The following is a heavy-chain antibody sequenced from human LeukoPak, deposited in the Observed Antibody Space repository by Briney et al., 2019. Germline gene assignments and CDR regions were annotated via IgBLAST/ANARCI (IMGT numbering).Heavy chain of an antibody. CDR2: IYSDGSI. V-gene: IGHV3-53*05. CDR3: AKDKRVGGVIIRD. D-gene: IGHD3-10*01. J-gene: IGHJ4*02. Sequence: PGGSLRLSCAASGFSVGGNYISWVRQAPGKGLEWVSMIYSDGSIFHADSVKGRFTMSRDNAKNSLYLQMNSLRAEDTALYYCAKDKRVGGVIIRDWGQGTLVTVSS. CDR1: GFSVGGNY.